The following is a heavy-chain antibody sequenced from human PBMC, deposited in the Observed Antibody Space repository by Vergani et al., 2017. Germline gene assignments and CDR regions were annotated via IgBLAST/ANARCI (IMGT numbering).Heavy chain of an antibody. CDR2: IKQDGSEK. CDR1: GFTFSSYW. V-gene: IGHV3-7*01. CDR3: ARIYCSGGSCYARYYFDY. D-gene: IGHD2-15*01. Sequence: EVQLVESGGGLVQPGGSLRLSCAASGFTFSSYWMSWVRQAPGKGLEWVANIKQDGSEKYYVDSVKGRFTISRDNAKNSLYLQMNSLRAEDTAVYYCARIYCSGGSCYARYYFDYWGQGTLVTVSS. J-gene: IGHJ4*02.